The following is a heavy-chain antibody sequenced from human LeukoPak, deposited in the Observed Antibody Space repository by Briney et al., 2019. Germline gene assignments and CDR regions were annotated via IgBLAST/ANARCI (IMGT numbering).Heavy chain of an antibody. D-gene: IGHD5-12*01. J-gene: IGHJ4*02. Sequence: GGSLRLSCVDSGFTFSTYWMIWVRQAPGKGLEWVANIKYDGSEKYYVDSVKGRFTISRDNTKNSLYLQMNSLRAEDTAVYYCARDSGLSGYDLLDYWGQGTLVTVSS. V-gene: IGHV3-7*01. CDR2: IKYDGSEK. CDR3: ARDSGLSGYDLLDY. CDR1: GFTFSTYW.